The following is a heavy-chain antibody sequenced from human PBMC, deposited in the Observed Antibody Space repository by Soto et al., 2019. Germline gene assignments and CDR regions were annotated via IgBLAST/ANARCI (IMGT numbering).Heavy chain of an antibody. J-gene: IGHJ6*02. V-gene: IGHV3-48*02. CDR1: GFSFSDYS. CDR3: ARDLEYSSSWYYYYGLDA. Sequence: PGGSLRLSCAASGFSFSDYSMNWVRQAPGKGLEWLSYISRSGSLNYYADSVKGRFTISRDNAKNSLYLEMNSVRDEDTAMYYCARDLEYSSSWYYYYGLDAWGHGTTVTVSS. CDR2: ISRSGSLN. D-gene: IGHD6-6*01.